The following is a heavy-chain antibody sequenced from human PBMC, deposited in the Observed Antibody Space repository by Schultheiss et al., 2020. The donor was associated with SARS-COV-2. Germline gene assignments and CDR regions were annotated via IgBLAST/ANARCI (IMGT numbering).Heavy chain of an antibody. V-gene: IGHV4-59*12. CDR3: ARDGVKAAADY. CDR1: GGSISSYY. J-gene: IGHJ4*02. CDR2: IYYSGST. Sequence: SETLSLTCTVSGGSISSYYWSWIRQPPGKGLEWIGYIYYSGSTNYNPSLKSRVTISVDRSKNQFSLKLSSVTAEDTAVYYCARDGVKAAADYWGQGTLVTVSS. D-gene: IGHD6-13*01.